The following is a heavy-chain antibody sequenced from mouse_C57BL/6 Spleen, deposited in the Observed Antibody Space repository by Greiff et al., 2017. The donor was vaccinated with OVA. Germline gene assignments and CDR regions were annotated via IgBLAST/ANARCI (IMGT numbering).Heavy chain of an antibody. CDR3: ERKKDSSYVYAMDY. V-gene: IGHV1-80*01. CDR2: IYPGDGDT. D-gene: IGHD1-3*01. Sequence: VQLQQSGAELVKPGASVKISCKASGYAFSSYWMNWVKQRPGKGLEWIGQIYPGDGDTNYNGKFKGKATLTADKSSSTAYMQLSSLTSEDSAVYFCERKKDSSYVYAMDYWGQGTSVTVSS. J-gene: IGHJ4*01. CDR1: GYAFSSYW.